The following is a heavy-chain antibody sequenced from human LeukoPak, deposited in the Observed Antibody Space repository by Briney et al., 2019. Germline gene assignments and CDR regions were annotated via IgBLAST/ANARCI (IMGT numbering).Heavy chain of an antibody. V-gene: IGHV4-34*01. D-gene: IGHD6-13*01. J-gene: IGHJ4*02. CDR2: INHSGST. CDR3: ARDSSSWYYFDY. CDR1: GGSFSGYY. Sequence: SETLSLTCAVYGGSFSGYYWSWICQPPGKGLEWIGEINHSGSTNYNPSLKSRVTISVDTSKNQFSLKLSSVTAADTAVYYCARDSSSWYYFDYWGQGTLVTVSS.